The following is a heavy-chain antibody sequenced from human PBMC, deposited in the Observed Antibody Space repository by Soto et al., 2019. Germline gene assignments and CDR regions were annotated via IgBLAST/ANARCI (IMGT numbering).Heavy chain of an antibody. V-gene: IGHV3-30-3*01. Sequence: GGSLRLSCAASGFTFSSYAMHWVRQAPGKGLEWVAVISYDGSNKYYADSVKGRFTISRDNSKNTLYLQMNSLRAEDTAVYYCARDLGSSSYYFDYWGQGTLVTVSS. D-gene: IGHD6-13*01. CDR2: ISYDGSNK. J-gene: IGHJ4*02. CDR3: ARDLGSSSYYFDY. CDR1: GFTFSSYA.